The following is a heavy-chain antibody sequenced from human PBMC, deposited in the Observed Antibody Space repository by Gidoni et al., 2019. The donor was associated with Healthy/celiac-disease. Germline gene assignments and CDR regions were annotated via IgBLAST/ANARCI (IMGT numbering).Heavy chain of an antibody. V-gene: IGHV3-21*01. Sequence: EVQLVESGGGLVKPGGSLRLSCAASGFTFSSYSMNWVRQAPGKGLEWVSSISSSSSYIYYADSVKGRFTISRDNAKNSLYLQMNSLRAEDTAVYYCARPIAPPYCSSTSCQLPLTDYYYGMDVWGQGTTVTVSS. J-gene: IGHJ6*02. CDR2: ISSSSSYI. CDR3: ARPIAPPYCSSTSCQLPLTDYYYGMDV. D-gene: IGHD2-2*01. CDR1: GFTFSSYS.